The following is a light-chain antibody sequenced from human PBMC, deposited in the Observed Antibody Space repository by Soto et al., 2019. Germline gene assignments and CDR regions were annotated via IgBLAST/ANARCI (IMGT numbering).Light chain of an antibody. CDR3: QHYGTSAL. CDR2: GAS. V-gene: IGKV3-20*01. J-gene: IGKJ3*01. Sequence: EIVLTQSPGTLSLSPGERATVSCRTSQSVSSSYLAWYQQKPGQAPRLLIYGASSRATGIPDRFSVSASGTDFTLIISRLEPEDFAVYYCQHYGTSALFGPGTRVDLK. CDR1: QSVSSSY.